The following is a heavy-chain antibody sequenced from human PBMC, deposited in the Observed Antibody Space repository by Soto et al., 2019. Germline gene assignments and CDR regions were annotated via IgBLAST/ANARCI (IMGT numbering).Heavy chain of an antibody. Sequence: PSETLSLTCTVSCGSVSSGSYYWSWIRQPPGKGLEWIGYIYYSGSTNYNPSLKSRVTISVDTSKNQFSLKLSSVTAADTAVYYCARGEERYSYGYGSYYYYGMDVWGQGTTVTVS. V-gene: IGHV4-61*01. D-gene: IGHD5-18*01. CDR1: CGSVSSGSYY. CDR3: ARGEERYSYGYGSYYYYGMDV. CDR2: IYYSGST. J-gene: IGHJ6*02.